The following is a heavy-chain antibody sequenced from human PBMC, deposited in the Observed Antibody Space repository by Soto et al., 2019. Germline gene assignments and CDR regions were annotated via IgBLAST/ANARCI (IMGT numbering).Heavy chain of an antibody. V-gene: IGHV1-3*01. CDR3: ATRYSGYDAPYYYYYYMDV. J-gene: IGHJ6*03. CDR2: INAGNGNT. Sequence: GASVKVSCKASGYTFTSYAIHWVRQAPGQRLEWMGWINAGNGNTKYSQKFQGRVTITRDTSASTAYMELSSLRSEDTAVYYCATRYSGYDAPYYYYYYMDVWGKGTTVTVSS. D-gene: IGHD5-12*01. CDR1: GYTFTSYA.